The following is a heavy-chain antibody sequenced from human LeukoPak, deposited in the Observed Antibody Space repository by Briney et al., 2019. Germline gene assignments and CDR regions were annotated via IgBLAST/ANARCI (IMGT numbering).Heavy chain of an antibody. CDR3: ATDSPGDSSGYPFVFSHYMYV. Sequence: GGSLRLSCAASGFTFSSYSMNWVRQAPGKGLEWVSYISSSSSTIYYADSVKGRFTISRDNAKNSLYLQMNSLRAEDTAVYYCATDSPGDSSGYPFVFSHYMYVWGKGTTVTVSS. CDR2: ISSSSSTI. D-gene: IGHD3-22*01. J-gene: IGHJ6*03. V-gene: IGHV3-48*04. CDR1: GFTFSSYS.